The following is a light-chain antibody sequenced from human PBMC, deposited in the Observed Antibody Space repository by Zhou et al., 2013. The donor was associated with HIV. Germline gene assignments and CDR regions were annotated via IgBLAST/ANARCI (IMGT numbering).Light chain of an antibody. J-gene: IGKJ2*03. CDR3: QQYVTSMAYS. Sequence: EIVLTQSPGTLSLSPGERATLSCRASQSVSSNSLAWFQQKPGQSPRLLIYGASSRATGIPDRFSGSGSGTDFTLTISGLELEDFAVYYCQQYVTSMAYSFGQGTKLEIK. CDR2: GAS. CDR1: QSVSSNS. V-gene: IGKV3-20*01.